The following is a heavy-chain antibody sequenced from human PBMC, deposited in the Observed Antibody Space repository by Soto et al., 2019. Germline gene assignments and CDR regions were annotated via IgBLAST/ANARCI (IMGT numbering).Heavy chain of an antibody. D-gene: IGHD6-19*01. V-gene: IGHV3-9*01. CDR1: VFTFDCCA. Sequence: SRIISCLISVFTFDCCAMHWVRPSPVKGLEWVAGISWNSNTIGYAYSVKGLFTISRDNGKNSLYLEIKSLRFEDTALYFCVKDKEGSSGWYAMDVWGQGTTVTVSS. J-gene: IGHJ6*02. CDR2: ISWNSNTI. CDR3: VKDKEGSSGWYAMDV.